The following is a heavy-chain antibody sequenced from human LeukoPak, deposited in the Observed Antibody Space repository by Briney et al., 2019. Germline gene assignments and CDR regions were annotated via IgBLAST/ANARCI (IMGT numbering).Heavy chain of an antibody. CDR2: INANSGGT. D-gene: IGHD6-19*01. V-gene: IGHV1-2*02. Sequence: GASVKVSCKASGFIFTGYYMHWVRQAPGQGLEWMGCINANSGGTNYAQKFQGRVTMTRNTSISTAYMELSSLRSEDTAVYYCARGMRYSSGWIDYWGQGTLVTVSS. J-gene: IGHJ4*02. CDR1: GFIFTGYY. CDR3: ARGMRYSSGWIDY.